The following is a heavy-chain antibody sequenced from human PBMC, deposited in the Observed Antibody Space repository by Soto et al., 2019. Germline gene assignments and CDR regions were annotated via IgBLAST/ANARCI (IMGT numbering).Heavy chain of an antibody. CDR1: GFTFSNYG. CDR2: ISYDGSKT. D-gene: IGHD1-1*01. Sequence: QVQLVDSGGGVVQPGRSLRLSCAASGFTFSNYGMHWVRQAPGQGLEWVALISYDGSKTYYADSAKGRFPISRDNSENTLYLQMHSLRPGDTAVYYCAKVPLRPYYFDNWCQGTLVIVSS. CDR3: AKVPLRPYYFDN. V-gene: IGHV3-30*18. J-gene: IGHJ4*02.